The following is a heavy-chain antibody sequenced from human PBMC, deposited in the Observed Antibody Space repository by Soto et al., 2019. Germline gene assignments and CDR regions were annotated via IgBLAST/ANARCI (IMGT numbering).Heavy chain of an antibody. CDR1: GGSISSSSYD. V-gene: IGHV4-39*01. Sequence: SETLSLTCTVSGGSISSSSYDWGWIRQPPGKGLEWIGSIYYSGSTYYNPSLKSRVTISVDTSTNQFSLKLSSVTAADTAVYYCATTGIAAAGTGENYYYYYGMVVWGQGTTVTVS. CDR2: IYYSGST. J-gene: IGHJ6*02. D-gene: IGHD6-13*01. CDR3: ATTGIAAAGTGENYYYYYGMVV.